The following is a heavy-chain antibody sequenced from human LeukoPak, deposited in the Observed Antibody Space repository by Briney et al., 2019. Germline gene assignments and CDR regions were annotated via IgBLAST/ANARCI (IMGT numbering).Heavy chain of an antibody. Sequence: PGGSLRLSCAASGFTFSRYWMTWVRQAPGKGLEWVANIKKDGSEKYYVDSVRGRFTISRDNAKNSLSLQMNSLRAEDTAVYCCARGDDDYQECAWWGQGTLVTVSS. J-gene: IGHJ4*02. D-gene: IGHD4-11*01. CDR1: GFTFSRYW. V-gene: IGHV3-7*01. CDR2: IKKDGSEK. CDR3: ARGDDDYQECAW.